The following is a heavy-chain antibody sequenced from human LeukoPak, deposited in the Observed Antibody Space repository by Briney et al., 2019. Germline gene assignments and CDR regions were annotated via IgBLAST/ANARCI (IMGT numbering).Heavy chain of an antibody. J-gene: IGHJ6*02. CDR2: IRNKDNSYAT. V-gene: IGHV3-73*01. D-gene: IGHD5/OR15-5a*01. Sequence: GGSLKLSCAASGFTFSASPIPWVRQASGKGLEWVGRIRNKDNSYATAYAESVKGRFTISRDDSENTAYLQMNSLKTEDTAVYYCARRVGDSYFYGMDVWGQGTPVTVSS. CDR1: GFTFSASP. CDR3: ARRVGDSYFYGMDV.